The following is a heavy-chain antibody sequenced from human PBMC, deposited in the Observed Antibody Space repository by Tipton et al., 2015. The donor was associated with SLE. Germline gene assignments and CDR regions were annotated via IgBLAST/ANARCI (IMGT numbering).Heavy chain of an antibody. CDR3: TRGGASSKWLDP. Sequence: LRLSCTVSGGSISSHYWSWIRQPPGKGLEWIGYLSFGGITNYNPSLESRVTISVDTSKNQFSLKLSSVSAADTAVYYCTRGGASSKWLDPWGQGVLVTVSS. D-gene: IGHD6-6*01. J-gene: IGHJ5*02. V-gene: IGHV4-59*11. CDR1: GGSISSHY. CDR2: LSFGGIT.